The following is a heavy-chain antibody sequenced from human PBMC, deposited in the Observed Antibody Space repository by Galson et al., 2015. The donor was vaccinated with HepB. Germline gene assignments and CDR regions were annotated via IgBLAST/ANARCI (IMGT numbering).Heavy chain of an antibody. V-gene: IGHV5-51*03. D-gene: IGHD4-17*01. CDR3: ARLAEYGDVFDY. CDR1: GFSFNTNW. J-gene: IGHJ4*02. CDR2: IYPDDSDT. Sequence: QSGAEVKKPGESLRISCEGSGFSFNTNWIGWVRQMPGKGLEWMGIIYPDDSDTRYSPSFQGQVTMSADKSISTAYLQWSGLKASDTAMYYCARLAEYGDVFDYWGQGTLVTVAS.